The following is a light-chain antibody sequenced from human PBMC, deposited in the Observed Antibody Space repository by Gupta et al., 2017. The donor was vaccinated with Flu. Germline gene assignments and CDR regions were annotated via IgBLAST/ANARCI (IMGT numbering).Light chain of an antibody. J-gene: IGLJ1*01. CDR2: EDN. CDR1: NLGQEY. Sequence: YDLTQPPSVSVSPGQTASITCSGDNLGQEYVCWHQQKPGEAPVGVMYEDNKRPSGIPERLYGADSATTVNMXIXGTQAVXYSYEYCQESDSNVFVFGTGTKLTVL. CDR3: QESDSNVFV. V-gene: IGLV3-1*01.